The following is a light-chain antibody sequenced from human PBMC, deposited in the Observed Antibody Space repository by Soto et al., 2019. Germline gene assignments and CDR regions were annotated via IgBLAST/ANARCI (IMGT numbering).Light chain of an antibody. CDR2: DAS. V-gene: IGKV1-33*01. J-gene: IGKJ1*01. CDR3: QKYNRAPRT. CDR1: QDISNY. Sequence: DIQMTQSPASLSASVGDRVAITCQASQDISNYVNWYQQKPGKAPKLLIYDASNLETGVSSRFSGSGFGTDFTLTISSLQPEDVATYYCQKYNRAPRTFRQATK.